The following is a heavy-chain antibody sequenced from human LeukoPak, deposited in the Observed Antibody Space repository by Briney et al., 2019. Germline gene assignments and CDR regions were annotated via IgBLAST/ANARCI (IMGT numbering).Heavy chain of an antibody. CDR3: ATRLVVPAATYAFDI. Sequence: ASVKVSCKASGYTFTGYYMHWVRQAPGQGLEWMGWINPNGGGTNYAQKFQGRVTMTRDTSISTAYMELSRLRSDDTAVYYCATRLVVPAATYAFDIWGQGTMVTVSS. CDR1: GYTFTGYY. CDR2: INPNGGGT. D-gene: IGHD2-2*01. J-gene: IGHJ3*02. V-gene: IGHV1-2*02.